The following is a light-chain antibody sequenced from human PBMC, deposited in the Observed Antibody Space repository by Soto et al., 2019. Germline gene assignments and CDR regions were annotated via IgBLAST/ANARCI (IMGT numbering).Light chain of an antibody. CDR1: RSVSSNY. Sequence: EIVLTQSPGTLSLSPGERATLSCRASRSVSSNYLAWYQQKPGQAPRLLIYGASSRATGIPDRFSGSGSGTDFPLTFSRLEPEDFAVYYCQEYGSSPWTFGPGTKVDIK. CDR2: GAS. J-gene: IGKJ3*01. V-gene: IGKV3-20*01. CDR3: QEYGSSPWT.